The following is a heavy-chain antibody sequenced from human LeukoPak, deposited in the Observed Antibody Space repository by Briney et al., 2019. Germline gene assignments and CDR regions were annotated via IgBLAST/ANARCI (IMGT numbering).Heavy chain of an antibody. V-gene: IGHV5-51*01. Sequence: GESLKISCKGSGYSFTSYWIGWVRQLPGKGLEWTGIIYPGDSDTRYSPSFQDQVTISADKSISTPYLQWSSLKASDTAMYYCARRPYSSSWYDWFNPWGQGTLVTVSS. CDR3: ARRPYSSSWYDWFNP. D-gene: IGHD6-13*01. J-gene: IGHJ5*02. CDR1: GYSFTSYW. CDR2: IYPGDSDT.